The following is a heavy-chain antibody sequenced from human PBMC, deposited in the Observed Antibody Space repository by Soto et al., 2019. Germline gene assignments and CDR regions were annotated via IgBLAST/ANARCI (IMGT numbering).Heavy chain of an antibody. J-gene: IGHJ4*02. CDR2: IWYDGSNK. D-gene: IGHD2-2*01. Sequence: PGGSLRLSCAASGFTFSSYGMHWVRQAPGKGLEWVAVIWYDGSNKYYADSVKGRFTISRDNSRNTLYLQMNSLRAEDTAVYYCARESYQLLLYLDYWGQGTLVTVSS. CDR1: GFTFSSYG. CDR3: ARESYQLLLYLDY. V-gene: IGHV3-33*01.